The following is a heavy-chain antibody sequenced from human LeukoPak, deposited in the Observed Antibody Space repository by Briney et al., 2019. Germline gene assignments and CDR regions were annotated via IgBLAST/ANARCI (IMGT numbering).Heavy chain of an antibody. D-gene: IGHD6-6*01. CDR1: GFTFSSYW. CDR3: AAARPGYSNYYYGMDV. J-gene: IGHJ6*02. CDR2: INHNGNVN. V-gene: IGHV3-7*03. Sequence: GGSLRLSCAASGFTFSSYWMNWARQAPGKGLEWVASINHNGNVNYYVDSVKGRFTISRDNAKNSLYLQMSNLRAEDTAVYFCAAARPGYSNYYYGMDVWGQGTTVTVSS.